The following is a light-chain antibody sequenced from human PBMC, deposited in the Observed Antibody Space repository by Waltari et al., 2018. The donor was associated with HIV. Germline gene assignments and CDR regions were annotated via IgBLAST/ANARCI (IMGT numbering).Light chain of an antibody. V-gene: IGKV1-39*01. Sequence: DIQMTQSPFSLSASVGDRVTITCRASQSISSYLNWYQQTPGKAPKLLIYAASSLQSGVPSRFSGSGSGTDFTLTISSLHPEDFATYYCQQSYSTPRLTFGGGTKVEIK. CDR3: QQSYSTPRLT. CDR1: QSISSY. CDR2: AAS. J-gene: IGKJ4*01.